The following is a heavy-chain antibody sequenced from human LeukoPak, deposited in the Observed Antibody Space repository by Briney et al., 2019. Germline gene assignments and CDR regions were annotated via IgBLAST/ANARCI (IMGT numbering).Heavy chain of an antibody. D-gene: IGHD1-20*01. CDR3: TTGSDNWNDVDFDY. J-gene: IGHJ4*02. CDR2: IKSKTDGGTT. Sequence: GGSLRLSCAASGFTFSNAWMNWVRQAPGKGLEWVGRIKSKTDGGTTDYAAPVKGGFTISRDDSKNTLYLQMNSLKTEDTAVYYCTTGSDNWNDVDFDYWGQGTLVTVSS. CDR1: GFTFSNAW. V-gene: IGHV3-15*07.